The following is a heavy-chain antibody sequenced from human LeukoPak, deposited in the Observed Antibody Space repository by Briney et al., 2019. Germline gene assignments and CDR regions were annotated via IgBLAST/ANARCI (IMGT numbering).Heavy chain of an antibody. CDR3: ARDFRLRGPRGSGYYSVFAFDI. CDR1: AGNISSYA. Sequence: AVKNFCKASAGNISSYAIIGVRQDIGGGVVWMRRIIPLRGIATYAQKFQGGVTITADKSTSTAYMELSSLRSEDTAVYYCARDFRLRGPRGSGYYSVFAFDIWGQGTMVTVSS. D-gene: IGHD3-22*01. CDR2: IIPLRGIA. V-gene: IGHV1-69*04. J-gene: IGHJ3*02.